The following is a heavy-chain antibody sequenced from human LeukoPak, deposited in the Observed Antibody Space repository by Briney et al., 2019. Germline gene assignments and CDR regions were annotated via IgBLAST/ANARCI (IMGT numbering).Heavy chain of an antibody. CDR3: ARELVPAARSDP. Sequence: PSETLSLTCTVSGYSISSGYYWGWIRQPPGKGLEWIGSIYHSGSTYYNPSLKSRVTISVDTSKNQFSLKLSSVTAADTAVYYCARELVPAARSDPWGQGTLVTVSS. CDR1: GYSISSGYY. V-gene: IGHV4-38-2*02. D-gene: IGHD2-2*01. CDR2: IYHSGST. J-gene: IGHJ5*02.